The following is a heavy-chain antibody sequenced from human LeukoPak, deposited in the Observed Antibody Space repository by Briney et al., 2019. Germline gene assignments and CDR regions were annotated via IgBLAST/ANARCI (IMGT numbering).Heavy chain of an antibody. CDR3: ARGYSSSWYGG. J-gene: IGHJ4*02. D-gene: IGHD6-13*01. Sequence: SETLSLTCAVYGGSFSGYYWSWIRQPPGKGLEWIGEVNHSGSTNYNPSLKSRVTISVDTSKNQFSLKLSSVTAADTAVYYCARGYSSSWYGGWGQGTLVTVSS. CDR1: GGSFSGYY. CDR2: VNHSGST. V-gene: IGHV4-34*01.